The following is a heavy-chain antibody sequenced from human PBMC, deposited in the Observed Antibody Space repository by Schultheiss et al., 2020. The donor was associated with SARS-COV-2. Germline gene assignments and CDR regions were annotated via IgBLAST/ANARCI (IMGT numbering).Heavy chain of an antibody. CDR3: ARDQDWGFDY. Sequence: VGSLRLSCAASGFTFSSYWMSWVRQAPGKGLEWVSAISGSGGSTYYADSVEGRFTSSRDNAKSSLYLQMNSLRPDDTAVYYCARDQDWGFDYWGQGALVTVSS. V-gene: IGHV3-21*01. CDR1: GFTFSSYW. J-gene: IGHJ4*02. D-gene: IGHD7-27*01. CDR2: ISGSGGST.